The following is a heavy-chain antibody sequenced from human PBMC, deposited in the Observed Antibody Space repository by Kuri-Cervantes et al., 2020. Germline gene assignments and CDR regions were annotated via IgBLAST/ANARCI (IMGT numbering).Heavy chain of an antibody. CDR3: ATSPMDRSGYYPDY. J-gene: IGHJ4*02. V-gene: IGHV1-18*01. D-gene: IGHD3-22*01. CDR1: GYTFSIYA. CDR2: INPNNDNT. Sequence: ASVKVSCKASGYTFSIYAITWVRQAPGQGLEWTGWINPNNDNTNHAQILQGRVTMTTDTSTSTAYMELRSLRSDDTAVYYCATSPMDRSGYYPDYWGQGTLVTVSS.